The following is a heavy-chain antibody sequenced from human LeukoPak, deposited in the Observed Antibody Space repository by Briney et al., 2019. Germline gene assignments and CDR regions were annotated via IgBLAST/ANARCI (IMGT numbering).Heavy chain of an antibody. CDR2: INPNSGGT. Sequence: ASVKVSCTASGYTFTGYYMHWVRQAPGQGLEWMGWINPNSGGTNYAQKFQGRVTMTRDTSISTAYMELSRLRSDDAAVYYCAATYSSGWYVWNFGYWGQGTLVTVSS. V-gene: IGHV1-2*02. J-gene: IGHJ4*02. CDR1: GYTFTGYY. CDR3: AATYSSGWYVWNFGY. D-gene: IGHD6-19*01.